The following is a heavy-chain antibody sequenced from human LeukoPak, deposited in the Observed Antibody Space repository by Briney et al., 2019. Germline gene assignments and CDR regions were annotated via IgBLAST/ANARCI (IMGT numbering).Heavy chain of an antibody. V-gene: IGHV4-59*01. Sequence: SGALSVTCTGSGGSISSYYWSWIRQHPGKGLEGIGYIYYSWSTNYKPSLRSRVTISLDTSKNQSSLKLNAVTAADTAVYYCARGRGYRGGGIYYWGQGTLGTVSS. CDR1: GGSISSYY. CDR3: ARGRGYRGGGIYY. CDR2: IYYSWST. D-gene: IGHD6-25*01. J-gene: IGHJ4*02.